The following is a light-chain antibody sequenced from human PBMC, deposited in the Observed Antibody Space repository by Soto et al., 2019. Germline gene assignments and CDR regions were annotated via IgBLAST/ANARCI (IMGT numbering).Light chain of an antibody. J-gene: IGLJ2*01. V-gene: IGLV8-61*01. CDR1: SGSVSTSYY. Sequence: QTVVTQEPSFSVSPGETVTLTCGLNSGSVSTSYYPGWYQQTPGQAPRTLIYATNKRSSGVPERFSGSILGNKAALTITGAQADDESDYYCVLYMVSDIVVFGGGTKLTVL. CDR2: ATN. CDR3: VLYMVSDIVV.